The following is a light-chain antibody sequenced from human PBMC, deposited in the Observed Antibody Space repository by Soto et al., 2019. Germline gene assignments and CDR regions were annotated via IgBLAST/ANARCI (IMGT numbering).Light chain of an antibody. Sequence: EIVLTQSPATLSLSPGERATLSCRASQSVSSYLAWYQQKPGQAPRLLIYDASNRATGIPARFSGSGSGTDFTLTISSLEPEDFAVYYCQQRSNRPYPWAFGQGTKVEIK. CDR3: QQRSNRPYPWA. J-gene: IGKJ1*01. CDR2: DAS. CDR1: QSVSSY. V-gene: IGKV3-11*01.